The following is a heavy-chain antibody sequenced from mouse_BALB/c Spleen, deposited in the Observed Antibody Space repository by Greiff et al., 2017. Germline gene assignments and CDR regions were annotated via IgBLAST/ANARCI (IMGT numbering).Heavy chain of an antibody. CDR1: GFTFSSYG. CDR2: ISSGGSYT. V-gene: IGHV5-6*01. J-gene: IGHJ3*01. D-gene: IGHD1-1*01. CDR3: ARPSNYYGSQAWFAY. Sequence: EVMLVESGGDLVKPGGSLKLSCAASGFTFSSYGMSWVRQTPDKRLEWVATISSGGSYTYYPDSVKGRFTISRDNDKNTLYLQMSSLKSEDTAMYYSARPSNYYGSQAWFAYWGQGTLVTVSA.